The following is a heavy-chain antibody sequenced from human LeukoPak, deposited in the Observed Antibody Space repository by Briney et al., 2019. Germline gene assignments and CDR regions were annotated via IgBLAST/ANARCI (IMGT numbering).Heavy chain of an antibody. D-gene: IGHD6-6*01. CDR1: GGSISSSSYY. CDR2: IYYSGST. J-gene: IGHJ4*02. Sequence: PSETLSLTCTVSGGSISSSSYYWGWIRQPPGKGLEWIGSIYYSGSTNYNPSLKSRVTISLDTSKNQFSLKLSSVTAADTAVYYCARGDSSSPCYIDYWGQGILVTVSS. CDR3: ARGDSSSPCYIDY. V-gene: IGHV4-39*07.